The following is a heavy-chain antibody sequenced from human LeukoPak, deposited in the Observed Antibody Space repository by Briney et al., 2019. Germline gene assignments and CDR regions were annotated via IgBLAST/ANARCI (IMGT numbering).Heavy chain of an antibody. V-gene: IGHV4-31*03. CDR1: GGSISSGGYY. Sequence: SETLSLTCTVSGGSISSGGYYGSWIRQHPGKGLEWIGYIYYSGSTYYNPSLKSRVTISVDTSKNQFSLKLSSVTAADTAVYYCARGGSYQYYYYYYYMDVWGKGTTVTVSS. CDR3: ARGGSYQYYYYYYYMDV. J-gene: IGHJ6*03. CDR2: IYYSGST. D-gene: IGHD1-26*01.